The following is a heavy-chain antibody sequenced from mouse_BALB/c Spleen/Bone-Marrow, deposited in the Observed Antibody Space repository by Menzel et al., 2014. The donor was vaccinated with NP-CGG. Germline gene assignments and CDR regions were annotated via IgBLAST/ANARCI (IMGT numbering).Heavy chain of an antibody. V-gene: IGHV1-85*01. J-gene: IGHJ3*01. CDR1: GYTFTSYD. CDR2: IFPGDGST. Sequence: VMLVESGAELVRPGASVKLSCKASGYTFTSYDTNWVRQRPEQGLEWIGWIFPGDGSTKYNEKFKGKATLTTDKSSSTAYMQLSRLTSEDSAVYFCARRVYYDYDGGAWFAYWGQGTLVTVSA. D-gene: IGHD2-4*01. CDR3: ARRVYYDYDGGAWFAY.